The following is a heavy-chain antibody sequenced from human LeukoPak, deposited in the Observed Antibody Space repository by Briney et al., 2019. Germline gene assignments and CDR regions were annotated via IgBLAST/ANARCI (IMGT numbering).Heavy chain of an antibody. V-gene: IGHV1-18*01. D-gene: IGHD3-10*01. CDR3: ARDRFEIWFGESPNWFDP. CDR2: ISAYNGNT. CDR1: GYTFTSYG. J-gene: IGHJ5*02. Sequence: GASVKVSCKASGYTFTSYGISWVRQAPGQGLEWMGWISAYNGNTNYAQKLQGRVTMTTDTSTSTAYMELRSLRSDDTAVYYCARDRFEIWFGESPNWFDPWGQGTLVTVSS.